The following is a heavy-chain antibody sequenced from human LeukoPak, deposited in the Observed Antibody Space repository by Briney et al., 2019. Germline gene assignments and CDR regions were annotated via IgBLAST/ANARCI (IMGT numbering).Heavy chain of an antibody. CDR1: GFTFSIYS. CDR3: ARADRAEYYYYYYMDV. Sequence: NPGGSLRLSCAASGFTFSIYSMNWVRQAPGKGLEWVSSISSGSSYIYYADSVKGRFTISRDNAKNSLYLQVNSLRAEDTAVYYCARADRAEYYYYYYMDVWGKGTTVTVSS. J-gene: IGHJ6*03. V-gene: IGHV3-21*01. D-gene: IGHD1-14*01. CDR2: ISSGSSYI.